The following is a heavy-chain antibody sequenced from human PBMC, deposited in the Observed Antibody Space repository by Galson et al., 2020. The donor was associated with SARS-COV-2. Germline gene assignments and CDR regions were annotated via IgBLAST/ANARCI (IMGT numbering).Heavy chain of an antibody. Sequence: LHGESLKISCAAPGFTVSSNYMSWVRQTPGKGPEWVSVIYSGGSTYYADSAKGRFTISRDNSKNTLYLQMNSLRAEDTAVYYCASSPPYYDILTGYYYYYYMDVWGKGTTVTVSS. V-gene: IGHV3-53*01. J-gene: IGHJ6*03. CDR3: ASSPPYYDILTGYYYYYYMDV. CDR2: IYSGGST. D-gene: IGHD3-9*01. CDR1: GFTVSSNY.